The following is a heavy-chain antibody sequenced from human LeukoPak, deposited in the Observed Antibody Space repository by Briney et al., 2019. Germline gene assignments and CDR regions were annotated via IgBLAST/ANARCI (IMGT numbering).Heavy chain of an antibody. V-gene: IGHV3-23*01. CDR3: AKGSKLVVITRDHYMAV. CDR1: GFTFSSYG. J-gene: IGHJ6*03. CDR2: ISGSGGST. D-gene: IGHD3-22*01. Sequence: GGSLRLSCAASGFTFSSYGMSWVRQAPGKGLEWVSAISGSGGSTYYADSVKGRFTISRDNSKSTLYLQMNSLRAGDTAVYYCAKGSKLVVITRDHYMAVWGKGTTVTISS.